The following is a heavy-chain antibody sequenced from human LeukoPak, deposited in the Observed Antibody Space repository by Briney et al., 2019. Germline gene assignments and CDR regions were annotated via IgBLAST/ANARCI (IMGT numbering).Heavy chain of an antibody. Sequence: ASVKASCKASGYTFTSYGISWVRQAPGQGLEWMGWISAYNGNTNYAQKLQGRVTMTTDTSTSTAYMELRSLRSDDTAVYYCARDLGDIAVAGTWFDYWGQGTLVTVSS. CDR1: GYTFTSYG. CDR2: ISAYNGNT. D-gene: IGHD6-19*01. V-gene: IGHV1-18*04. J-gene: IGHJ4*02. CDR3: ARDLGDIAVAGTWFDY.